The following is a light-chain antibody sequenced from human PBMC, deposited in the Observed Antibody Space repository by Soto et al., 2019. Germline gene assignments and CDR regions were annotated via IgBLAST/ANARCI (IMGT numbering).Light chain of an antibody. Sequence: EVVMTQSPATLSVSPGERATLSCRASRSVASNLAWYQHKPGQGPRLLLYGASTRASGIPARFSGSGSGTEFTLIISGLQPDDSATYYCHQYTNTNRPWMFGQGTKVEI. CDR1: RSVASN. J-gene: IGKJ1*01. V-gene: IGKV3-15*01. CDR2: GAS. CDR3: HQYTNTNRPWM.